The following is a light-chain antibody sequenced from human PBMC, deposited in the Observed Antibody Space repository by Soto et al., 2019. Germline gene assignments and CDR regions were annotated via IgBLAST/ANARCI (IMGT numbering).Light chain of an antibody. CDR2: AAS. Sequence: IELTQCPSSLFASVGDRVTLTCRASQGISSFLAWYPQTPGKAPNLLIYAASTLQSGVPSRFTGSGAGTDFTLTISSLQPADVATDDCPQANRFTITFGGGTKVDIK. V-gene: IGKV1-27*01. CDR1: QGISSF. CDR3: PQANRFTIT. J-gene: IGKJ4*01.